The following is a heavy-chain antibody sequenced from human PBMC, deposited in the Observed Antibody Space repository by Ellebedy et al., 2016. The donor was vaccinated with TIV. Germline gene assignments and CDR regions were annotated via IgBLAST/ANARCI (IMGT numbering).Heavy chain of an antibody. CDR1: GGTFSSYA. CDR2: IIPMFGKA. D-gene: IGHD4/OR15-4a*01. V-gene: IGHV1-69*13. J-gene: IGHJ2*01. CDR3: ARDSGANFLGLSFGL. Sequence: AASVQVSCKASGGTFSSYAISWVRQAPGQGLEWMGGIIPMFGKANSAQKFQGRVTITAAESTSTAYMELSSLRSEDTAVYYCARDSGANFLGLSFGLWGRGTLVTVSS.